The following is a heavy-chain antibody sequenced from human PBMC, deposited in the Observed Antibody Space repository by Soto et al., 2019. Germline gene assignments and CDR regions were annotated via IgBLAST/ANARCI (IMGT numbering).Heavy chain of an antibody. J-gene: IGHJ6*02. V-gene: IGHV3-30-3*01. CDR2: ISYDGSNK. CDR1: GFTFSSYA. Sequence: QVQLVESGGGVVQPGRSLRLSCAASGFTFSSYAMHWVRQAPGKGLEWVAVISYDGSNKYYADSVKGRFTISRDNSKNTLYLQMNSLRAEDTAVYYCARDKAYYYDSSDGMDVWGQGTTVTVSS. CDR3: ARDKAYYYDSSDGMDV. D-gene: IGHD3-22*01.